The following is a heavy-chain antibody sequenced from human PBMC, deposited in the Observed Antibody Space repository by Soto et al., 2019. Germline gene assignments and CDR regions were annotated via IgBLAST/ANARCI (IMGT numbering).Heavy chain of an antibody. CDR3: ARGFGVAGPVGNDPFNI. D-gene: IGHD6-19*01. V-gene: IGHV1-2*02. J-gene: IGHJ3*02. Sequence: ASVKVSCKASGYTFTGYYMHWVRQAPGQGLEWMGWINPNSGGTNYAQKFQGRVTMTRDTSISTAYLELSRLTSDDTAVYYCARGFGVAGPVGNDPFNIWGQGTLVTF. CDR1: GYTFTGYY. CDR2: INPNSGGT.